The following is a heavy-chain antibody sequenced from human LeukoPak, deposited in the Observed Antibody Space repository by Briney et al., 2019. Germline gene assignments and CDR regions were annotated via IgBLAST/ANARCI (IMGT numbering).Heavy chain of an antibody. Sequence: GGSLRLSCAASGFTFSSYSMTWVRQAPGKGLEWVSSISSSSNTIYYADSVKGRFTISRDNAKNSLYLQMNSLRAEDTAVYYCARGDCSGGSCYLSLTTIDYWGQGTLVTVSS. J-gene: IGHJ4*02. D-gene: IGHD2-15*01. CDR1: GFTFSSYS. CDR3: ARGDCSGGSCYLSLTTIDY. CDR2: ISSSSNTI. V-gene: IGHV3-48*01.